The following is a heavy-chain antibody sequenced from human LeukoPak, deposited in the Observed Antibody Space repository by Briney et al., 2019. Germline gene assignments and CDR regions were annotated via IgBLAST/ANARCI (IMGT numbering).Heavy chain of an antibody. J-gene: IGHJ4*02. D-gene: IGHD6-6*01. CDR2: FDPEDGET. Sequence: APVKASCKVSGYTLTELSMHWVRQAPGKGLEWMGGFDPEDGETIYAQKFQGRVTMTEDTSTDTAYMELSSLRSEDTAVYYCATIGTRRRFYFDYWGQGTLVTVSS. CDR3: ATIGTRRRFYFDY. V-gene: IGHV1-24*01. CDR1: GYTLTELS.